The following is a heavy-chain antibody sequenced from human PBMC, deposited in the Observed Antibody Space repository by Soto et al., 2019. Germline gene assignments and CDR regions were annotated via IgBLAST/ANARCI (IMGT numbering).Heavy chain of an antibody. Sequence: QVQLVESGGGVVQPGRSLRLSCAASGFTFSNYGMHWVRQAPGKGLEWVAVILNDGSNRYHADSVKDRFTIPRDNSKNTLYLQMNSLRAEDTAVYYCARDDEYWANGMDVWGQGTTVTVS. V-gene: IGHV3-33*01. CDR1: GFTFSNYG. J-gene: IGHJ6*02. CDR2: ILNDGSNR. CDR3: ARDDEYWANGMDV. D-gene: IGHD6-6*01.